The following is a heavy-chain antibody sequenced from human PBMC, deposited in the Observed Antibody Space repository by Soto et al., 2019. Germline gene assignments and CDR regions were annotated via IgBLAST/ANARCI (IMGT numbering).Heavy chain of an antibody. J-gene: IGHJ4*02. CDR1: GFTFSNAW. D-gene: IGHD3-9*01. Sequence: GESLKISCAASGFTFSNAWMSWVRQAPGKGLEWVGRIKSKTDGGTTDYAAPVKGRFTISRDDSKNTLYLQMNSLKTVDTAVYYCTTTHDDWLLSYFDYWGQGTLVTVSS. CDR3: TTTHDDWLLSYFDY. CDR2: IKSKTDGGTT. V-gene: IGHV3-15*01.